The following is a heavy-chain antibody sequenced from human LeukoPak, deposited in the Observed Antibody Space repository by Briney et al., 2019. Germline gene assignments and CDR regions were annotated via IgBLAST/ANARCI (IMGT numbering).Heavy chain of an antibody. Sequence: SVKVSCKASGGTFSSYGISWVRQAPGQGLEWMGRIIPILDTANNAQKFQGRVTITTDESTSTAYMELSSLRSEDTAVYYCARDDGYSSSWYVLDHWGQGTLVTVSS. D-gene: IGHD6-13*01. J-gene: IGHJ4*02. V-gene: IGHV1-69*11. CDR3: ARDDGYSSSWYVLDH. CDR1: GGTFSSYG. CDR2: IIPILDTA.